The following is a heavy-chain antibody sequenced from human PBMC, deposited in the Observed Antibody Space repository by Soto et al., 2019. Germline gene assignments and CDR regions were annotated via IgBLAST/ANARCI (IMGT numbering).Heavy chain of an antibody. CDR2: ISGSGGST. V-gene: IGHV3-23*01. CDR3: AKWPLSGYRDHDAFDI. D-gene: IGHD3-22*01. J-gene: IGHJ3*02. CDR1: GFTFSSYA. Sequence: GGSLRLSCAASGFTFSSYAMSWVRQAPGKGLEWVSAISGSGGSTYYADSVKGRFTISRDNSKNTLYLQMNSLRAEDTAVYYCAKWPLSGYRDHDAFDIWGQGTMVTVSS.